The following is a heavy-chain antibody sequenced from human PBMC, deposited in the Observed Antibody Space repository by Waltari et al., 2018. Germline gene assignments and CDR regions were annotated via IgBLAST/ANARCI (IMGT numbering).Heavy chain of an antibody. CDR1: GFTFSCCW. D-gene: IGHD2-2*03. CDR2: INEHGSEE. V-gene: IGHV3-7*01. CDR3: ARDFWPGYCDSNNCYGYNGMDV. Sequence: QLVESGGGLVQPGGSLRLSCEGSGFTFSCCWMTWVRQAPGKGLEWVASINEHGSEEYYVDSVKGRFTISRDNAANSLHLQMNSPRAEDTAVYYCARDFWPGYCDSNNCYGYNGMDVWGQGTSVTVS. J-gene: IGHJ6*02.